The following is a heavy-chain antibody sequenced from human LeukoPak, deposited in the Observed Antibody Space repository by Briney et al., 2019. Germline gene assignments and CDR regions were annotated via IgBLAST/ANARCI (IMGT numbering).Heavy chain of an antibody. CDR1: GYTFTSYD. Sequence: ASVKVSCKASGYTFTSYDINWVRQATGQGLEWMGWMNPNSGNTGYAQKFQGRVTMTRNASISTAYMELSSLRSEDTAVYYCAVLYGSGSYFVYWGQGTLVTVSS. CDR3: AVLYGSGSYFVY. D-gene: IGHD3-10*01. V-gene: IGHV1-8*01. J-gene: IGHJ4*02. CDR2: MNPNSGNT.